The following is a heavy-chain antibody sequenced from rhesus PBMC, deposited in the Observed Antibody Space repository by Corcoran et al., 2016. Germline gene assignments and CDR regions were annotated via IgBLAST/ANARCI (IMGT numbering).Heavy chain of an antibody. Sequence: QLQLQESGPGLVKPSETLSLTCAVSGGSISSNYWSWIRQPPGEGLDLIGRIYGSGGRTDYSPSLTSRVTISTDSSKNQFSLKLSSVTAAYTAVYYCARGIAGTTSLYIDLCGPGTPITISS. CDR3: ARGIAGTTSLYIDL. CDR2: IYGSGGRT. D-gene: IGHD1-20*01. CDR1: GGSISSNY. V-gene: IGHV4-173*01. J-gene: IGHJ2*01.